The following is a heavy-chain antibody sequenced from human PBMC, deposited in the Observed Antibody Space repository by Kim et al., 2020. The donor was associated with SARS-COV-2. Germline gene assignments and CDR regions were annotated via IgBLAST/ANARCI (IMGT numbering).Heavy chain of an antibody. J-gene: IGHJ4*02. Sequence: GGSLRLSCAASGFTFSRYAMSWVRQAPGKGLDWVSAISGSGARTYYADSVKGRFTISRDNSKNTVYLQMNSLRAEDTAVYYCAKDSGNDYGDQSDYWGQGTLVTVSS. CDR3: AKDSGNDYGDQSDY. D-gene: IGHD4-17*01. CDR2: ISGSGART. V-gene: IGHV3-23*01. CDR1: GFTFSRYA.